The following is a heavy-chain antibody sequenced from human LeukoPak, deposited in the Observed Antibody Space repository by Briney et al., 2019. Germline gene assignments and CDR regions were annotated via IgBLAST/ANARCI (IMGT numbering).Heavy chain of an antibody. CDR2: ISGSGSTT. D-gene: IGHD2-15*01. J-gene: IGHJ3*02. Sequence: GGSLRLSSAASGFTFNNYAMSWVRQAPGKGLGWVSAISGSGSTTYYADSVKGRFTISRDNSKNTLYLQMNSLRAEDTAVYYCAKSVAPYCSGGSCFDAFDIWGQGTMVTVSS. V-gene: IGHV3-23*01. CDR1: GFTFNNYA. CDR3: AKSVAPYCSGGSCFDAFDI.